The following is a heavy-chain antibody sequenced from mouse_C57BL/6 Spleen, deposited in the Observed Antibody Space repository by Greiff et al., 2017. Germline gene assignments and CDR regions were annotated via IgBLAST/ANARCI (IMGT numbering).Heavy chain of an antibody. V-gene: IGHV1-52*01. CDR3: ARTSYGDDYGFDV. J-gene: IGHJ1*03. D-gene: IGHD2-2*01. Sequence: VQLQQPGAELVRPGSSVKLSCKASGYTFTSYWMHWVKQRPIQGLEWIGNIDPSDSETHYNQKFKDKATLTVDKSSSTAYMQLSSLTSEDSAVYYCARTSYGDDYGFDVWGTGTTVTVSS. CDR2: IDPSDSET. CDR1: GYTFTSYW.